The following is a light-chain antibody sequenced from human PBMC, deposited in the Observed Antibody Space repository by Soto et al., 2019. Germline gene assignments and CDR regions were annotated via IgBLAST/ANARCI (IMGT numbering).Light chain of an antibody. J-gene: IGLJ3*02. Sequence: QSALTQPASVSGSPGQSITISCTGTSSDVGGYNYVSWYQQHPGKAPKLLIYEVTNRPSGVSNRFSGSKSGNTASLTISGLQAEDEAEYYCLLHYGGAQLWMFGGGTKLTVL. CDR3: LLHYGGAQLWM. V-gene: IGLV2-14*01. CDR2: EVT. CDR1: SSDVGGYNY.